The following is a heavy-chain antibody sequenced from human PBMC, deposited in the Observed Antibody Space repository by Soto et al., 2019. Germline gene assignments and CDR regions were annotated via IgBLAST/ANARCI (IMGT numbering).Heavy chain of an antibody. J-gene: IGHJ4*02. V-gene: IGHV3-48*03. D-gene: IGHD2-8*01. Sequence: SLRLSCLASVFNFSNFDMNWVRQAPGRGLEWISLISERGITTTYADSVRSRFTVSRDNAQSSLYLQMDRLTVEDTGVYYCARGGVVWGRGVLVTVSS. CDR1: VFNFSNFD. CDR3: ARGGVV. CDR2: ISERGITT.